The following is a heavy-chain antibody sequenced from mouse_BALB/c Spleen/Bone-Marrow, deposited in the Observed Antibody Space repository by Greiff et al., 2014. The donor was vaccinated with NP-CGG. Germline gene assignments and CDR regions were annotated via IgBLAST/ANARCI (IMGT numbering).Heavy chain of an antibody. Sequence: EVKVEESGPELVKPGASVKISCKASGYTFTDYNMHWVKQSHGKSLEWIGYIYPYNGGTGYNQKFKTKATLTVDNSSSTAYMELRSLTSEDSAVYCCARKDYDSFFDYWGQGTTLTVSS. CDR2: IYPYNGGT. J-gene: IGHJ2*01. CDR3: ARKDYDSFFDY. V-gene: IGHV1S29*02. D-gene: IGHD2-4*01. CDR1: GYTFTDYN.